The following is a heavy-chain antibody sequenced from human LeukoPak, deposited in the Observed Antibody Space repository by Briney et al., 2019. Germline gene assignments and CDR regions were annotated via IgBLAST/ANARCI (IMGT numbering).Heavy chain of an antibody. V-gene: IGHV4-4*02. CDR2: IYHSGST. CDR3: ARESWGGDYDFWSGYYSFFDY. CDR1: GGSISSSNW. Sequence: PSETLSLTCAVSGGSISSSNWWSWVRQPPGKGLEWIGEIYHSGSTNYNPSLKSRVTISVDTSKNQFSLKLSSVTAADTAVYYCARESWGGDYDFWSGYYSFFDYWGQGTLVTVSS. J-gene: IGHJ4*02. D-gene: IGHD3-3*01.